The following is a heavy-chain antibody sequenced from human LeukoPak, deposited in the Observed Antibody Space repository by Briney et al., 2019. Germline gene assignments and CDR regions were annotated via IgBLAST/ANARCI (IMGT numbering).Heavy chain of an antibody. Sequence: PGGSLRLSCAASGFTFSNAWMSWVRQAPGKGLEWVGRIKSRTDGGTTDYAAPVKGRFTISRDDSKNTLYLQMNSLKTEDTAVYYCTTESPHYDYVWGGPSGYWGQGTLVTVSS. V-gene: IGHV3-15*01. CDR2: IKSRTDGGTT. D-gene: IGHD3-16*01. J-gene: IGHJ4*02. CDR1: GFTFSNAW. CDR3: TTESPHYDYVWGGPSGY.